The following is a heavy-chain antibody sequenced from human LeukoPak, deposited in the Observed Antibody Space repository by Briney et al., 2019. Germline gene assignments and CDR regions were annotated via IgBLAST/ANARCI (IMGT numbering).Heavy chain of an antibody. D-gene: IGHD4-17*01. CDR2: INPNSGVT. CDR1: GYRFTDYQ. V-gene: IGHV1-2*02. Sequence: ASVKVSCKASGYRFTDYQMHWVRQAPGQGLEWMGWINPNSGVTNYAQKIQGRVTMTRDTSISTAYMELSRLRSDDTAVYYCARANYGDYWGYFQHWGQGTLVTVSS. J-gene: IGHJ1*01. CDR3: ARANYGDYWGYFQH.